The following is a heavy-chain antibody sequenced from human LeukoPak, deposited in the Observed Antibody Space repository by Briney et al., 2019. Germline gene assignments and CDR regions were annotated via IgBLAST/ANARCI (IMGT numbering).Heavy chain of an antibody. V-gene: IGHV4-38-2*02. D-gene: IGHD3-3*01. CDR3: GSQREWSLTEYHFDY. CDR1: GYSISSGYH. J-gene: IGHJ4*02. Sequence: PSETLSLTCTVSGYSISSGYHYGLLRQPPGKGLEWIGSVHQSGSTYYNPSLKSRVTISIDNTKNQFSLKLTSVTAADTAVYYCGSQREWSLTEYHFDYWGQGTLVTVSS. CDR2: VHQSGST.